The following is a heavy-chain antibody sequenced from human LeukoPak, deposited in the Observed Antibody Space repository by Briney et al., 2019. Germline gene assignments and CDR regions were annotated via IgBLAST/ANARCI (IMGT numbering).Heavy chain of an antibody. V-gene: IGHV3-30*02. CDR1: GYTFSSYD. CDR3: ANQLTYYYDSSGYYDADAFDI. D-gene: IGHD3-22*01. CDR2: IRYDGSNK. Sequence: PGGSLRLSCAASGYTFSSYDMHWVRHAPGKGLEGVAFIRYDGSNKYYADSVKGRFTISRDNSKNTLYLQMNRLRAEDTAVYYCANQLTYYYDSSGYYDADAFDIWGQETMVTVSS. J-gene: IGHJ3*02.